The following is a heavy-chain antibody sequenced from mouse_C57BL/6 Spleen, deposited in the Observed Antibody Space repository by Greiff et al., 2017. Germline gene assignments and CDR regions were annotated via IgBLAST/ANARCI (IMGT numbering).Heavy chain of an antibody. CDR2: IHPSDSDT. J-gene: IGHJ4*01. V-gene: IGHV1-74*01. D-gene: IGHD1-1*02. CDR3: AIDQGVGAVDY. Sequence: QVQLQQPGAELVKPGASVKVSCKASGYTFTSYWMHWVKQRPGQGLEWIGRIHPSDSDTNYNQKFKGKATLTVDKSSSTAFMLLSSLTSEDSADYYSAIDQGVGAVDYWGQGTTVTVSS. CDR1: GYTFTSYW.